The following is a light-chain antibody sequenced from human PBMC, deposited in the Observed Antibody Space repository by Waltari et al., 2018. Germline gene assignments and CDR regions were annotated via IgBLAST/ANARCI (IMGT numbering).Light chain of an antibody. J-gene: IGKJ2*01. CDR3: QQYNTYTYT. CDR1: QNINDW. CDR2: KAS. V-gene: IGKV1-5*03. Sequence: DIQMTQSPSTLSASVGDRVTITCRASQNINDWLAWYQQKPGKAPKVLIYKASNLESGVPSRFSGSGSGTDFTLNISSLQPDDFATYYCQQYNTYTYTFGQGTKLEIK.